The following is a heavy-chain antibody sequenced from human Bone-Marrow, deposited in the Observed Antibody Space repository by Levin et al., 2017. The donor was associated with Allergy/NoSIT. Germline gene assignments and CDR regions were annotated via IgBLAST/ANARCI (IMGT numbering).Heavy chain of an antibody. Sequence: GGSLRLSCAVSGFTFRNYAMHWVRQAPGRGLEWVAFISLDGNTQYYADSVKGRFTVSRDNSNNTLHLQMNSLRVEDTAIYYCAKDTYTSSGGSCYFFDYWGQGALVTVSS. CDR2: ISLDGNTQ. CDR3: AKDTYTSSGGSCYFFDY. V-gene: IGHV3-30*18. J-gene: IGHJ4*02. D-gene: IGHD2-15*01. CDR1: GFTFRNYA.